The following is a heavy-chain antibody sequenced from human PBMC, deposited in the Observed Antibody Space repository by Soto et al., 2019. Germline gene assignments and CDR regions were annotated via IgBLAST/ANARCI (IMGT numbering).Heavy chain of an antibody. CDR2: IYHSGGT. V-gene: IGHV4-59*11. D-gene: IGHD6-19*01. Sequence: QVQLHESGPGLVKPSETLSLTCTVSGDSISSHYWSWIRQPPGKGLEWIGQIYHSGGTRYNPSLRSRVTISVYTFKNQFSLKLRSVTAADTAVYYFAKNVAVAGFCLDPWGQGILVTVSS. CDR3: AKNVAVAGFCLDP. CDR1: GDSISSHY. J-gene: IGHJ5*02.